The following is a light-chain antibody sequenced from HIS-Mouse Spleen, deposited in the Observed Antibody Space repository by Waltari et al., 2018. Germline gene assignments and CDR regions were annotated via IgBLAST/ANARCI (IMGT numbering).Light chain of an antibody. Sequence: DIHMTQFPSSLSASVGERVPITCRTSQGISNYLAWYQQKPGKVPKPLIYAASTLQSGGPSRFSGSGSETDVTLTISSLQPEDVATYYCQKYNSAPFTFGPGTKVDI. CDR1: QGISNY. CDR2: AAS. J-gene: IGKJ3*01. V-gene: IGKV1-27*01. CDR3: QKYNSAPFT.